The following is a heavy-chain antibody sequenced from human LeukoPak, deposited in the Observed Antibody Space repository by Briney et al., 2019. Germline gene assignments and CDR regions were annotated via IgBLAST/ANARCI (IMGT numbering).Heavy chain of an antibody. CDR3: ARSGWRDWFDP. J-gene: IGHJ5*02. CDR1: GGSISNYY. D-gene: IGHD1-1*01. V-gene: IGHV4-59*01. Sequence: SETLSLTCTVSGGSISNYYWSWIRQPRGKGLEWIGYIYYSGSTNYNPSLKGRVTISVDTSKNQFSLKLSSVTAADTAVYYCARSGWRDWFDPWGQGTLVTVSS. CDR2: IYYSGST.